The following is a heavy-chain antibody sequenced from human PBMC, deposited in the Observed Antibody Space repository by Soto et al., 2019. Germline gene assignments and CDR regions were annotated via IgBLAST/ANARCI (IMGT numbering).Heavy chain of an antibody. V-gene: IGHV3-23*01. CDR1: GFTFENYA. D-gene: IGHD3-3*01. CDR2: ISGSGGTT. Sequence: VGSLRLSCVASGFTFENYAMSWVRQAPGKGLEWVSAISGSGGTTYYSDSVKGRFTISRDNSKNTVYLQMNDLRVEDAAEYFCAKDSWAIFGVPAGEYYAMDVWGQGTTVTVSS. CDR3: AKDSWAIFGVPAGEYYAMDV. J-gene: IGHJ6*02.